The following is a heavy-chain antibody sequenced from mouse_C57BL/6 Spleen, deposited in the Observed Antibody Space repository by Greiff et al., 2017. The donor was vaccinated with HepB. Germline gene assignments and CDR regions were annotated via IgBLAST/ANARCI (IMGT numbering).Heavy chain of an antibody. CDR1: GFTFSSYA. J-gene: IGHJ4*01. CDR2: ISSGGDYI. V-gene: IGHV5-9-1*02. CDR3: TRDLGDGYYDAMDY. Sequence: EVKLVESGEGLVQPGGSLKLSCAASGFTFSSYAMSWVRQTPEKRLEWVAYISSGGDYIYYADTVKGRFTISRDNARNTLYLQMSSLKSEDTAMYYCTRDLGDGYYDAMDYWGQGTSVTVSS. D-gene: IGHD2-3*01.